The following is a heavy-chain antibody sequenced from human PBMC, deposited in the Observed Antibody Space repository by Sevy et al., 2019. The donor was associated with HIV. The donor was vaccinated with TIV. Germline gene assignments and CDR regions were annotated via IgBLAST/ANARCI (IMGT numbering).Heavy chain of an antibody. J-gene: IGHJ4*02. CDR3: ARGRIEMATIWQDY. Sequence: ASVKVSCKASGYTFTSYDINWVRQATGQGLEWMGWMNPNSGNTGYAQKFQGRVTMTRNTSISTAYMELSSLRSEDTAVYYCARGRIEMATIWQDYWGQGTLVTGSS. D-gene: IGHD5-12*01. CDR2: MNPNSGNT. V-gene: IGHV1-8*01. CDR1: GYTFTSYD.